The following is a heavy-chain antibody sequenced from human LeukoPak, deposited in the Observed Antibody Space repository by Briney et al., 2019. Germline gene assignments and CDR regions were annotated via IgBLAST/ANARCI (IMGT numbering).Heavy chain of an antibody. Sequence: GGSLRLSCAASGFTFSTYAMHWVRQAPGKGLEWVAFISYDGRNKYYADSVKGRFTISRDTSKNTLYLQMNSLRAQDTAVYYCARDFGGVNDNAFDIWGQGTMVTVSS. D-gene: IGHD1-1*01. J-gene: IGHJ3*02. CDR3: ARDFGGVNDNAFDI. CDR1: GFTFSTYA. CDR2: ISYDGRNK. V-gene: IGHV3-30*04.